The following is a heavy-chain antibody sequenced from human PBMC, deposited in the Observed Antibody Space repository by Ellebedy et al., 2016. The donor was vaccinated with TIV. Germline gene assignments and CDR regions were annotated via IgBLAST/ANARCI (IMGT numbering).Heavy chain of an antibody. CDR2: LSASGGST. CDR3: AKRVTMLREVITYYHYTMDV. V-gene: IGHV3-23*01. CDR1: GFTFSSHT. Sequence: GESLKISCAGSGFTFSSHTLIWVRQAPGKGLGWVSSLSASGGSTYYADSVKGRFTISRDNSKNTLYLQMNSLRAEDTAVYYCAKRVTMLREVITYYHYTMDVWGQGTTVTVSS. D-gene: IGHD3-10*01. J-gene: IGHJ6*02.